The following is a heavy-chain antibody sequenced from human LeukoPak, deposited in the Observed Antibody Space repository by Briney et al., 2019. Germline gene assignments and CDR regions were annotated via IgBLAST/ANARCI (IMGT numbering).Heavy chain of an antibody. CDR2: IYYSGST. V-gene: IGHV4-59*08. D-gene: IGHD3-10*01. CDR3: ARHLDWSGSGSYYSAFDS. Sequence: SETLSLTCTVSGGSIDSYYWSWVRQPTGKGLEWIGYIYYSGSTDYNPSLKSRVTISIDTSKNQFSLKLSSVTATDTAMYYCARHLDWSGSGSYYSAFDSWGQGTLVTVSS. J-gene: IGHJ4*02. CDR1: GGSIDSYY.